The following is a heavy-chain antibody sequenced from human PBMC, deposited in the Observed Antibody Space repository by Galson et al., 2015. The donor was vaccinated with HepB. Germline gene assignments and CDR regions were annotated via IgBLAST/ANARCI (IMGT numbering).Heavy chain of an antibody. V-gene: IGHV3-66*01. CDR2: IFGGGNT. J-gene: IGHJ6*02. D-gene: IGHD2/OR15-2a*01. Sequence: SLRLSCAASGFIVSSHYMTWVRQAPGRGLEWVSVIFGGGNTYYADSVKGRCTISRDNSKNTVYRQMDSLRVEDTALYYCARGLGTRYSNSWYFFDAMDVWGQGTTVIVSS. CDR1: GFIVSSHY. CDR3: ARGLGTRYSNSWYFFDAMDV.